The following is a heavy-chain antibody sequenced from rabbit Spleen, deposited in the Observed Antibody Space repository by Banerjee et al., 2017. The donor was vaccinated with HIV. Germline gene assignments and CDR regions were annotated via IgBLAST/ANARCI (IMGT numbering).Heavy chain of an antibody. D-gene: IGHD8-1*01. CDR3: AISYPGSSYGFNL. Sequence: QALEESGGELLKPGAALTLTCTASGFSFSSSDYMCWVRQAPGKGLEWISCIAGSSGSTYSATRAKGRFTISKTSSTTVTLQMTSLTAADTAAYFCAISYPGSSYGFNLWGPGTLVTVS. CDR1: GFSFSSSDY. V-gene: IGHV1S40*01. J-gene: IGHJ4*01. CDR2: IAGSSGST.